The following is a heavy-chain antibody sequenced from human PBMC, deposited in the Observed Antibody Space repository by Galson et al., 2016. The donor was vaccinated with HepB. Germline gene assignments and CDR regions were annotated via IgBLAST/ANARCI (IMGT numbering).Heavy chain of an antibody. D-gene: IGHD3-10*01. CDR3: ARAVHGSGSYWDK. J-gene: IGHJ4*02. Sequence: SVKVSCKASGYTFDSYGISWVRLAPGLGLEWMGWISVYNGDTKFAQKSHDRVTMTRDTSTDTAYMELTGLTPDDTAVYYCARAVHGSGSYWDKWGQGTLVAVSA. CDR1: GYTFDSYG. V-gene: IGHV1-18*04. CDR2: ISVYNGDT.